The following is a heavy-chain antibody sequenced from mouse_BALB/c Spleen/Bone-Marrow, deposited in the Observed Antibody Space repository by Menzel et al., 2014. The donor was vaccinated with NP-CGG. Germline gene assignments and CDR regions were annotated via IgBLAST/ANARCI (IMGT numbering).Heavy chain of an antibody. V-gene: IGHV1-7*01. Sequence: VLLQQSGAELAKPGASVKMSCKTSGYTFTTYWIHWVKQRPGQGLEWIGYINPSTGYTEYNQKFKDKATLTADKSSSTAYVQLSSLTSEEFAVYYCAREGIYYGNTWFAYRGQGTLVTVSA. CDR2: INPSTGYT. CDR1: GYTFTTYW. J-gene: IGHJ3*01. CDR3: AREGIYYGNTWFAY. D-gene: IGHD2-1*01.